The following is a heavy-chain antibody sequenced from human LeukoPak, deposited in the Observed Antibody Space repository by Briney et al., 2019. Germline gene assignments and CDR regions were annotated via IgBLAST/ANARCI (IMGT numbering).Heavy chain of an antibody. D-gene: IGHD3-10*01. CDR1: GYTFTDYY. Sequence: ASVKVSCKASGYTFTDYYMHWVRQAPGQGLEWMGWINPNSGDTKYAQKFQGWVTMTRDTSVSTAYMELSRLTSDDTAVYYCASDRSYYKGPLDYWGQGTLVTVSS. V-gene: IGHV1-2*04. J-gene: IGHJ4*02. CDR2: INPNSGDT. CDR3: ASDRSYYKGPLDY.